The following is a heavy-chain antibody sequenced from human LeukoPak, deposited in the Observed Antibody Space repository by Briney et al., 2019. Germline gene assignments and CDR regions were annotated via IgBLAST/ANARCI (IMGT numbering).Heavy chain of an antibody. CDR3: ARVVYSGGYSQGFDI. V-gene: IGHV3-66*01. D-gene: IGHD3-22*01. CDR2: IYSGGST. J-gene: IGHJ3*02. CDR1: GLTVSGSF. Sequence: GRSLRLSCAASGLTVSGSFMTWVRQAPGKGPDWVSVIYSGGSTYYADSVKGRFTISRDNSKNTLYLLMNSLRAEDTAVYYCARVVYSGGYSQGFDIWGQGTMVTVSS.